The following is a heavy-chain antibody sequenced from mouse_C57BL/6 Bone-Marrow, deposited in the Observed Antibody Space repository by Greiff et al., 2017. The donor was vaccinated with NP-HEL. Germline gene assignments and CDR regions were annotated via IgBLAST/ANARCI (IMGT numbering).Heavy chain of an antibody. V-gene: IGHV1-74*01. CDR3: AIRHYDYDGGVYFGY. CDR2: IHPSDSDT. J-gene: IGHJ2*01. CDR1: GYTFTSYW. Sequence: QVQLQQPGAELVQPGASVKVSCKASGYTFTSYWMHWVKQRPGQGLEWIGRIHPSDSDTNYNQKFKGKATLTVDKSSSTAYMQLSSLTSEDSAVYYCAIRHYDYDGGVYFGYWGQGTTLTVSS. D-gene: IGHD2-4*01.